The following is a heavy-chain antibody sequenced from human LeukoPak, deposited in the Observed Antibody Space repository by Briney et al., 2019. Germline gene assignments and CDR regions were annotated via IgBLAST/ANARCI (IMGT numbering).Heavy chain of an antibody. CDR3: AKRVSRAQCDY. CDR1: GFTFTNYA. V-gene: IGHV3-23*01. CDR2: ISGSDGST. Sequence: GGSLRLSCAASGFTFTNYAMSWVRQAPGKELEWVSSISGSDGSTYYADSVKGRFTISRDDSKNTLYLQMNSLRAEDTAVYYCAKRVSRAQCDYWGQGTLVTVSS. D-gene: IGHD6-19*01. J-gene: IGHJ4*02.